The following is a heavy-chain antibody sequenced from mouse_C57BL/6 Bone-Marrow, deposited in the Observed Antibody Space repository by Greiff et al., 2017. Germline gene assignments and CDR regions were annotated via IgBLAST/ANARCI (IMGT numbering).Heavy chain of an antibody. D-gene: IGHD1-1*01. J-gene: IGHJ3*01. V-gene: IGHV12-3*01. CDR3: AGDRSYGSSSCD. Sequence: VKLMESGPGLVKPSQSLFLTCSITGFPITSGYYWIWIRQSPGKPLEWMGYITHSGEPFYNPSLQSPFPITRETSNNQFFLQLNTVTTEDTAMYYCAGDRSYGSSSCDWGQGTLVTVSA. CDR1: GFPITSGYY. CDR2: ITHSGEP.